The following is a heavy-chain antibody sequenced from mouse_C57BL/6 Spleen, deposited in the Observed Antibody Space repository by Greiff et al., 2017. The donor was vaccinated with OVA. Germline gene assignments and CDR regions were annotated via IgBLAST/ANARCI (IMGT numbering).Heavy chain of an antibody. CDR2: IYPGSGST. CDR3: ARGKGNYSYYAMDD. D-gene: IGHD2-1*01. V-gene: IGHV1-55*01. J-gene: IGHJ4*01. CDR1: GYTFTSYW. Sequence: QVQLQQPGAELVKPGASVKMSCKASGYTFTSYWITWVKQRPGQGLEWIGDIYPGSGSTNYNEKFKSKATLTVDTSSSTAYMQLSSLTSEDSAVYYCARGKGNYSYYAMDDWGQGTSVTVSS.